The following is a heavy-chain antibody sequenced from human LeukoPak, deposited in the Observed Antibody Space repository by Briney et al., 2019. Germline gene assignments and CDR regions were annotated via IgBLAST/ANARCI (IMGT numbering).Heavy chain of an antibody. Sequence: SETLSLTCTVSGGSISSYYWSWIRQPPGKGLEWIGYIYYSGSTNYNPSLKSRVTISVDTSKNQFSLKLSSVTAADTAVCYCARSPKDIVVVVAAGYFDYWGQGTLVTVSS. D-gene: IGHD2-15*01. CDR1: GGSISSYY. J-gene: IGHJ4*02. CDR2: IYYSGST. CDR3: ARSPKDIVVVVAAGYFDY. V-gene: IGHV4-59*01.